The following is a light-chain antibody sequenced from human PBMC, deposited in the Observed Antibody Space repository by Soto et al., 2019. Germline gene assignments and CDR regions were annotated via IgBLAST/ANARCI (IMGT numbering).Light chain of an antibody. CDR3: SSYRDSDTVV. J-gene: IGLJ2*01. V-gene: IGLV2-14*01. CDR2: EVS. CDR1: SSDVGGYNS. Sequence: QAVVTQPASVSGSPGQSITISCTGTSSDVGGYNSVSWYQQRPGKAPELMIYEVSNRPSEISHRFSGSKSGNTASLTISGLQAEDEADYYCSSYRDSDTVVFGGGTKLTVL.